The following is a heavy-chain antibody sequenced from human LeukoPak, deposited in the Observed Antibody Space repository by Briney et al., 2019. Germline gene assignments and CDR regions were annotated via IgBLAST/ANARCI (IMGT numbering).Heavy chain of an antibody. CDR3: ATAGDFSGAPRH. J-gene: IGHJ4*02. CDR1: GGSISSYC. V-gene: IGHV4-59*08. D-gene: IGHD3-3*01. CDR2: IYYSGST. Sequence: TSETLSLTCAVSGGSISSYCWSWIRQPPGKGLEWIGYIYYSGSTNYNPSLKSRVTISLDTSKNQFSLKVSSVTAADTAVYYCATAGDFSGAPRHWGQGTLVTVSS.